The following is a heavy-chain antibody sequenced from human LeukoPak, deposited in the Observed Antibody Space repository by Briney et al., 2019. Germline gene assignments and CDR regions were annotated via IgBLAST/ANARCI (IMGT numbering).Heavy chain of an antibody. J-gene: IGHJ5*02. D-gene: IGHD6-19*01. CDR2: IKGDGSIV. Sequence: GGSLRLSCAASGFTFSTFWMHWVRQGPGKGLVWVSRIKGDGSIVSYADSVKGRFTISRDNSKNTLNLQMNSLRVEDTAVYYCANGYSSGWYGGSWGQGTLVTVSS. CDR3: ANGYSSGWYGGS. V-gene: IGHV3-74*01. CDR1: GFTFSTFW.